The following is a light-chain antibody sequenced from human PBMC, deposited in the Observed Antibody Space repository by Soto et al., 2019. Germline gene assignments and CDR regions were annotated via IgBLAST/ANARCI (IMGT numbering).Light chain of an antibody. CDR3: QQSYSALLT. V-gene: IGKV1-39*01. Sequence: DIQMTHSPSSLSASVGDRVTITCRASQSVTTYLNWCQQKPGRAPKLLICAASRLQSGVPSSFSGSGSGTDLTLTISSLQPEDFATCYCQQSYSALLTFGGGTKVDIK. CDR1: QSVTTY. J-gene: IGKJ4*01. CDR2: AAS.